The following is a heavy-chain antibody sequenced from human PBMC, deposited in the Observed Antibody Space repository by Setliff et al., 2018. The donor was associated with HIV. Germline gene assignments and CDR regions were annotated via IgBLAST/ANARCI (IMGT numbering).Heavy chain of an antibody. CDR3: ARGYCSSTSCYGIYYFDN. Sequence: GASVQVSCKASGYNFTSHDINWVRQAPGQGLEWMGWMNPKSGNTGHARKFQGRVTMTRKTSISTAYMELRSLRSDDTAVYYCARGYCSSTSCYGIYYFDNWGQGTPVTVSS. CDR1: GYNFTSHD. CDR2: MNPKSGNT. J-gene: IGHJ4*02. D-gene: IGHD2-2*01. V-gene: IGHV1-8*01.